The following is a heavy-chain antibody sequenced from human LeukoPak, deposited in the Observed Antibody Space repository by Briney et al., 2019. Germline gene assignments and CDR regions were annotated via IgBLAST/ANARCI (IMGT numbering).Heavy chain of an antibody. Sequence: GGSLRLSCAASGFTFSSYAMSWVRQAPGKGLEWVSAISGSGGSTYYADSVKGRFTISRDNSKNTLYLQMNSLRAEDTAVYYCAKDPISVSSGYYHPDFDYWGQGTLVTVSS. CDR1: GFTFSSYA. D-gene: IGHD3-22*01. CDR2: ISGSGGST. V-gene: IGHV3-23*01. J-gene: IGHJ4*02. CDR3: AKDPISVSSGYYHPDFDY.